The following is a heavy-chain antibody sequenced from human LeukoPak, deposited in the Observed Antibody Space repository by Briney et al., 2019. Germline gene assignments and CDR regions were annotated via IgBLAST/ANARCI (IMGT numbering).Heavy chain of an antibody. CDR1: GGTFSKFG. J-gene: IGHJ6*03. CDR2: IIPMFGAA. V-gene: IGHV1-69*05. Sequence: GASVTVSCKASGGTFSKFGISWVRQAPGEGLEWMGGIIPMFGAANYAQKFKGRVTITTDESTTTAHMELISLTSDDTAVYFCATEGPNYYMDVWGKGTTVTVSS. CDR3: ATEGPNYYMDV.